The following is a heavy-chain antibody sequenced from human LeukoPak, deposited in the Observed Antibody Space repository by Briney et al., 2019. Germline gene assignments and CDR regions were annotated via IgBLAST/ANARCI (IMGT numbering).Heavy chain of an antibody. V-gene: IGHV3-74*01. Sequence: PGGSLRLSCAASGFTFSSYWMHWFRQAPGKGLVWVARINSDGSSTNYADSVKGRFTITRDNAKNTLYLQMNSLRAEDTAVYYCARLTPPFDYWGQGTLVTVSS. D-gene: IGHD3-16*01. CDR3: ARLTPPFDY. J-gene: IGHJ4*02. CDR1: GFTFSSYW. CDR2: INSDGSST.